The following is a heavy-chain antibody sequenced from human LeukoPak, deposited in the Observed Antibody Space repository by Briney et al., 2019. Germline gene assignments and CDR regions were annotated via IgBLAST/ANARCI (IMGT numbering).Heavy chain of an antibody. CDR2: FSGSGGNT. CDR1: GFTFSSYA. D-gene: IGHD2-15*01. Sequence: GGSLRLSCAASGFTFSSYAMSWVRQAPGKGLEWVSTFSGSGGNTYYADSAKGRFTISRDNARNSLYLQMNSLRAEDTAVYYCARVTGPEVVVVAATGDYFDYWGQGTLVTVSS. CDR3: ARVTGPEVVVVAATGDYFDY. V-gene: IGHV3-23*01. J-gene: IGHJ4*02.